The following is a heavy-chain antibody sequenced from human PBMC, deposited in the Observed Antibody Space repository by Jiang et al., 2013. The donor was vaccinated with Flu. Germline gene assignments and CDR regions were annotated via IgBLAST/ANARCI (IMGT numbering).Heavy chain of an antibody. V-gene: IGHV2-70*01. CDR1: GFSLSTSGMC. Sequence: KPTQTLTLTCTFSGFSLSTSGMCVSWIRQPPGKALEWLALIDWDDDKYYSTSLKTRLTISKDTSKNQVVLTMTNMDPVDTATYYCARINRGGVSGSYYAFDIWGQGTMVTVSS. J-gene: IGHJ3*02. CDR3: ARINRGGVSGSYYAFDI. D-gene: IGHD1-26*01. CDR2: IDWDDDK.